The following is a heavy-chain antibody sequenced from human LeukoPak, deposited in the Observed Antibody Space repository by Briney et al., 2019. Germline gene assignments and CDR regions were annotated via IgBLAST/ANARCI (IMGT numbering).Heavy chain of an antibody. J-gene: IGHJ4*02. CDR3: ARRFCSSTSCFMWDY. Sequence: ECLKISCKGSGYSFTNYWIGWVRQMPGKGLEWMGIIYPGDSDTRYSPSFQGQVTISADKSIKTAYLQWSSLKASDTAIYYCARRFCSSTSCFMWDYWGQGTLVTVSS. CDR1: GYSFTNYW. CDR2: IYPGDSDT. D-gene: IGHD2-2*01. V-gene: IGHV5-51*01.